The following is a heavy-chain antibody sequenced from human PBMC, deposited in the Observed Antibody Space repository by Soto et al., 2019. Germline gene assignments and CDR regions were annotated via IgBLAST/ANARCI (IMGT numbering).Heavy chain of an antibody. Sequence: QVHLVQSGAEVKKPGSSVKVSCTASGGTFGSYTVTWVRQAPGQGLEWMGEIIPMFGTASYAQKFQGRVTLSADKSTTTAHMELKRLGPGDPAVYFLAKKKAVPTHFYSGMDVWGQGTTVTVSS. J-gene: IGHJ6*02. CDR3: AKKKAVPTHFYSGMDV. CDR2: IIPMFGTA. V-gene: IGHV1-69*06. D-gene: IGHD4-17*01. CDR1: GGTFGSYT.